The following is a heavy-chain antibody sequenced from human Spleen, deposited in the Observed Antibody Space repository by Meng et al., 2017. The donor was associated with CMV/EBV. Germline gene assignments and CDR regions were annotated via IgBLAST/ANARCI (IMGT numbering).Heavy chain of an antibody. V-gene: IGHV4-31*03. Sequence: CTGSGGSMSSGGYYWSWIRQHPGKGLEWIGYIYYSGSIYYNPSLKSRVTISVDTSKNQFSLKLSSVTAADTAVYYCARVPLYSSSVDYWGQGTLVTVSS. CDR2: IYYSGSI. CDR3: ARVPLYSSSVDY. CDR1: GGSMSSGGYY. J-gene: IGHJ4*02. D-gene: IGHD6-6*01.